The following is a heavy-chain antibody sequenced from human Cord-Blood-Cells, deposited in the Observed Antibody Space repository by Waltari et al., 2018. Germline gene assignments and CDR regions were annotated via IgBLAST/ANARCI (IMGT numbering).Heavy chain of an antibody. CDR1: GFTFSSYD. CDR2: LDTAGDT. CDR3: ARGSSSSPYWYFDL. D-gene: IGHD6-13*01. V-gene: IGHV3-13*01. J-gene: IGHJ2*01. Sequence: EVQLVESGGGLVQPGGSLRLSCAASGFTFSSYDMHWVRHATGKVLEWVSALDTAGDTYYPRSVKGRFPISRDNAKNSLYLQMNSLRAGDTAVYYCARGSSSSPYWYFDLWGRGTLVTVSS.